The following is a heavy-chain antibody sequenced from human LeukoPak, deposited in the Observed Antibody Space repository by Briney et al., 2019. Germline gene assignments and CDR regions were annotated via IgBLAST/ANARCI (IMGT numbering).Heavy chain of an antibody. V-gene: IGHV4-59*03. CDR1: DDSITTYY. J-gene: IGHJ4*02. CDR2: IYDIGTT. D-gene: IGHD6-13*01. Sequence: PSETLSLTCTVSDDSITTYYWSWIRQPPGKGLEWIGYIYDIGTTNYNPSLKTRVTMSVDTSNNQFPLKLSSVTAADTAVYYCATGVHGITAAGDYYFDYWGQGTLVTVSS. CDR3: ATGVHGITAAGDYYFDY.